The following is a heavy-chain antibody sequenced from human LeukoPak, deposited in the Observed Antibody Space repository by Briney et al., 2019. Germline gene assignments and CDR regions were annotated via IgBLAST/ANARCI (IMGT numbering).Heavy chain of an antibody. J-gene: IGHJ4*02. CDR1: GYSFNSYG. CDR3: ARDFHYYGSGRYYHAIDY. V-gene: IGHV1-18*01. CDR2: ISGYNGNT. D-gene: IGHD3-10*01. Sequence: ASVKVSCKTSGYSFNSYGISWVRQAPGQGPEWMGWISGYNGNTNYAQKFQGRVTMTTDTSTSTVYMELRSLRSDDTAVYYCARDFHYYGSGRYYHAIDYWGQGTPVTVSS.